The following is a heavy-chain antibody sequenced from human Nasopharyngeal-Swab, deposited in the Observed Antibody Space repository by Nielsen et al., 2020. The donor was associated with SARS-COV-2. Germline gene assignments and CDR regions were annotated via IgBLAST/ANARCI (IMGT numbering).Heavy chain of an antibody. CDR2: IYYSGST. J-gene: IGHJ4*02. CDR3: ARDSLGTYYHYFDY. Sequence: SETLCLTCAVSGGSISSGDYYWSWIRQPKGKGLEWIGYIYYSGSTYYNPSLKSRVTISVDTSKNQFSLKLSSVTAADTAVYYCARDSLGTYYHYFDYWGQGTLVTVSS. D-gene: IGHD3-22*01. V-gene: IGHV4-30-4*01. CDR1: GGSISSGDYY.